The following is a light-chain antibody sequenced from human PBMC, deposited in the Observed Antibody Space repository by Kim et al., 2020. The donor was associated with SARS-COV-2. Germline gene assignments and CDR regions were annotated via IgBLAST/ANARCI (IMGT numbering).Light chain of an antibody. V-gene: IGKV1-8*01. J-gene: IGKJ1*01. CDR3: QQYYDYPWT. CDR1: QGISSY. CDR2: AAS. Sequence: AIRMTQSPSSFSASTGDRITITCRASQGISSYLAWYQEKSGKAPKLLIYAASTLQSGVPSRFSGSGSGTEFTLTINCLQSEDFATYYCQQYYDYPWTFGQGTKLEI.